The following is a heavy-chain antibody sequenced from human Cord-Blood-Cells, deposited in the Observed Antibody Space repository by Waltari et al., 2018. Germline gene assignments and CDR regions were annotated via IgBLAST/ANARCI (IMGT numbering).Heavy chain of an antibody. V-gene: IGHV4-34*01. CDR3: ARITNWGYIDY. CDR2: INHSGST. Sequence: QVQLQQWGPGLLKPSETLSLTCAVYGGSFSGYYWSWIRQPPGKGLEWIGEINHSGSTNYNPSLKSRVTISVDTSKNQFSLKLSSVTAADTAVYYCARITNWGYIDYWGQGTLVTVSS. J-gene: IGHJ4*02. CDR1: GGSFSGYY. D-gene: IGHD7-27*01.